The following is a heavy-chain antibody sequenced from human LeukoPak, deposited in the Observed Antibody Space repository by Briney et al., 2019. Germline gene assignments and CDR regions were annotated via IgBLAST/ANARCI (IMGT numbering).Heavy chain of an antibody. CDR1: GGSLSGFY. CDR3: ARASSFDKTTRWNPAYFGP. J-gene: IGHJ5*02. V-gene: IGHV4-34*01. CDR2: INHSGTT. Sequence: PSETLSLTCAVHGGSLSGFYWSWIRQPPGKGLEWIGEINHSGTTNYNPSLKSRVTISVDTSKNQVSSDLASVTAADTAVYYCARASSFDKTTRWNPAYFGPWGPGSLVTVAS. D-gene: IGHD1-1*01.